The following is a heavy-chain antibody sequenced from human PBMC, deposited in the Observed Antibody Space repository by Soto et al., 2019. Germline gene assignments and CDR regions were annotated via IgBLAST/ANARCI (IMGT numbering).Heavy chain of an antibody. V-gene: IGHV3-33*01. Sequence: PGGSLRLSCAASGFTFSSYGMHWVRQAPGKGLEWVAVIWYDGSNKYYADYVKGRFTISRDNSKNTLYLQMNSLRAEDTAVYYCARDARLEQHPKISYYFDYWGQGTLVTVSS. CDR2: IWYDGSNK. J-gene: IGHJ4*02. CDR3: ARDARLEQHPKISYYFDY. CDR1: GFTFSSYG. D-gene: IGHD6-13*01.